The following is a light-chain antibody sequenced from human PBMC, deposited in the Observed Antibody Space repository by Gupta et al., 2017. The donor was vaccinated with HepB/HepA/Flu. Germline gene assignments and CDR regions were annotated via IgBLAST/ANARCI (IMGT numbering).Light chain of an antibody. CDR1: KWGEKY. J-gene: IGLJ2*01. V-gene: IGLV3-1*01. CDR3: QEWDSNTAI. CDR2: QDS. Sequence: SYELTQPPSVSVSPGQTASITCSGDKWGEKYACWYQQKPGQSPVVLMYQDSKRPSGIPERFSGSNAGNTATLTISGTQAMDEAYYFCQEWDSNTAIFGGGTKLTVL.